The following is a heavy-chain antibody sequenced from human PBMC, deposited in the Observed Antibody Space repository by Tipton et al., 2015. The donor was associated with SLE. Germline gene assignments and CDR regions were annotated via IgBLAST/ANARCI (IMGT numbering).Heavy chain of an antibody. Sequence: SLRLSCAASGFTVSSNYMSWVRRAPGKGLEWVSRIGGSGDGAHYADSVRGRFTISRDNSQNTLYLQMSSLGAEDTAVYYCGNYVWWGQGTQVIVSS. V-gene: IGHV3-53*01. CDR2: IGGSGDGA. J-gene: IGHJ4*02. CDR3: GNYVW. CDR1: GFTVSSNY. D-gene: IGHD3-10*02.